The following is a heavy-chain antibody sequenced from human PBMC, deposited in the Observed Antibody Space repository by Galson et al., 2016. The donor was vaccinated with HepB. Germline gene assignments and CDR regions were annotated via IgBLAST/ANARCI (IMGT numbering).Heavy chain of an antibody. CDR1: GFSLSTTGVG. V-gene: IGHV2-5*02. D-gene: IGHD1-26*01. CDR2: KYWDDDK. Sequence: PALVKPTQTLTLTCTFSGFSLSTTGVGVGWIRQPPGKALEWLALKYWDDDKYYNPSLKTRLIITKDTSKNQVVLTMTNMDPVDTATYYCAHRLGSGSPWAYGAFDIWGQGTMVTVSS. CDR3: AHRLGSGSPWAYGAFDI. J-gene: IGHJ3*02.